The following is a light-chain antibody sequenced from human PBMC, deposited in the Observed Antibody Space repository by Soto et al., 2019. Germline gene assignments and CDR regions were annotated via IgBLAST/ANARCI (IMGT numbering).Light chain of an antibody. CDR2: EDN. CDR1: SSNIGNKY. CDR3: GSWDSSLSVGV. Sequence: QSALTQPPSVSAAPGQKVTISCSGSSSNIGNKYVSWYQHVPGTAPKLLIYEDNKRPSGIPDRFSGSKSGTSATLGITGLQTGDEADYYCGSWDSSLSVGVFGGGTKVTVL. V-gene: IGLV1-51*02. J-gene: IGLJ3*02.